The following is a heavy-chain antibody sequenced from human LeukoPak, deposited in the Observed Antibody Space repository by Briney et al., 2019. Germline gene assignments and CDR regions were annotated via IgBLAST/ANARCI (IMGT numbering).Heavy chain of an antibody. Sequence: GGSLRLSCAASGFTFSSYAMSWVRQAPGKGLEWVSAISGSGGITYYADSVKGRFTISRDNSKNTLYLQMNSLRAEDTAVYYCAKDLRPVAVAGPCDYWGQGTLVTVSS. J-gene: IGHJ4*02. CDR2: ISGSGGIT. V-gene: IGHV3-23*01. D-gene: IGHD6-19*01. CDR3: AKDLRPVAVAGPCDY. CDR1: GFTFSSYA.